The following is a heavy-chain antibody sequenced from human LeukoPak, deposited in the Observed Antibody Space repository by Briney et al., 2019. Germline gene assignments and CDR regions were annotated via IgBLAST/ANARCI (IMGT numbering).Heavy chain of an antibody. CDR3: ARNPTSSSSWHGDWFDP. Sequence: SQTLSLTCTVSGGSISSGSYYWSWIRQPAGKGLEWIGRIYTSGSTNYNPSLKSRVTISVDTSKNQFSLKLSSVTAADTAVFYCARNPTSSSSWHGDWFDPWGQGTLVTVPS. J-gene: IGHJ5*02. CDR1: GGSISSGSYY. V-gene: IGHV4-61*02. D-gene: IGHD2-2*01. CDR2: IYTSGST.